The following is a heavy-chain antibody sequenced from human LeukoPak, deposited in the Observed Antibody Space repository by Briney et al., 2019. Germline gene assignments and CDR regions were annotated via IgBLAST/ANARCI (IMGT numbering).Heavy chain of an antibody. Sequence: GASVKVSCKASGYTFTGYYMHWVRQAPGQGLEWMGWINPNSGGTNYAQKFQGRVTMTRDTSISTAYMELSRLRSDDTAVYYCARDAYCSSTSCSFDPWGQGTLVTVSS. CDR3: ARDAYCSSTSCSFDP. V-gene: IGHV1-2*02. CDR1: GYTFTGYY. J-gene: IGHJ5*02. D-gene: IGHD2-2*01. CDR2: INPNSGGT.